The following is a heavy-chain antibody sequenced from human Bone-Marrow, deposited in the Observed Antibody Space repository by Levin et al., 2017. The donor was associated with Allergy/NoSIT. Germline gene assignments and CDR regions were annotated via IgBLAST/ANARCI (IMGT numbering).Heavy chain of an antibody. J-gene: IGHJ3*02. D-gene: IGHD4-23*01. V-gene: IGHV3-33*01. Sequence: PGGSLRLSCAASGFTFSSYGMHWVRQAPGKGLEWVSVMWYDGGNKYYADSVKGRFTISRDNSKNTLYLQMNSLRAEDTAVYYCAREEGYGGNSNAFDTWGQGTMVTVSS. CDR2: MWYDGGNK. CDR1: GFTFSSYG. CDR3: AREEGYGGNSNAFDT.